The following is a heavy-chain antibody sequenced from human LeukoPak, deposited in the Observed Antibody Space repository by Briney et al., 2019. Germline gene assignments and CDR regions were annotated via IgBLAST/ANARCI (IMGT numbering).Heavy chain of an antibody. V-gene: IGHV3-30*01. D-gene: IGHD3-10*01. Sequence: GGSLRLSCAASGFTFSNYAMYWVRQAPGKGLEWVSLISSGGTYEYYADSVKGRFTISRDNSKNTLYLQLNSLRAEDTAVYYCARDSTYYYDSGSSGPHYFDNWGQGTLVTVSS. CDR1: GFTFSNYA. CDR2: ISSGGTYE. J-gene: IGHJ4*02. CDR3: ARDSTYYYDSGSSGPHYFDN.